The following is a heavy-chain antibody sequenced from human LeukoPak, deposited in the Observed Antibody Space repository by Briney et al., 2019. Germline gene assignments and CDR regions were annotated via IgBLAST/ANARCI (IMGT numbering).Heavy chain of an antibody. Sequence: GGSLRLSCAASGFTFSSYAMHWVRQAPGKGLEWVAVISYDGSNKYYADSVKGRFTISRDNSKNTLYLQMNSLRAEGTAVYYCARSRLDYFDYWGQGTLVTVSS. V-gene: IGHV3-30-3*01. CDR2: ISYDGSNK. J-gene: IGHJ4*02. D-gene: IGHD2-21*01. CDR3: ARSRLDYFDY. CDR1: GFTFSSYA.